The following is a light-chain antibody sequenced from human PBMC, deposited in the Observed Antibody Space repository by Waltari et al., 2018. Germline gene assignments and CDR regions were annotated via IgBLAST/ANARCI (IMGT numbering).Light chain of an antibody. V-gene: IGKV3-20*01. J-gene: IGKJ1*01. Sequence: EIVLTQSPGTLSLFPGQRATLSCRASQSVSRALAWYQQNPGQAPRLLNYGASNRATGIPDRFSGSGSGTDFSLIISRLEPEDFAVYYCQHYVSLPVTFGQGTKVEIK. CDR3: QHYVSLPVT. CDR1: QSVSRA. CDR2: GAS.